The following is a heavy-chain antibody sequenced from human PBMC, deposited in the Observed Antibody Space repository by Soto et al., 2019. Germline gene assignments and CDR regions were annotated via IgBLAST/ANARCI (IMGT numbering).Heavy chain of an antibody. CDR2: IWYDGSNK. CDR3: ARHGETQPTDYYEDVIDA. V-gene: IGHV3-33*01. D-gene: IGHD3-10*01. J-gene: IGHJ6*02. CDR1: RFIFSNYA. Sequence: QVQLVESGGGVVQPGRSLRISCAASRFIFSNYAMHWVRQAPGVGLEWVAVIWYDGSNKYYADSVKGRFTISRDNSKNKPNLQRNSLSVENTAEHNCARHGETQPTDYYEDVIDAWGQGTTVTVSS.